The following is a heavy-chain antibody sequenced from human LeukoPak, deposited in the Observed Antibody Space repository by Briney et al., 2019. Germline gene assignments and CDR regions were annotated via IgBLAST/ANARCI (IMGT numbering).Heavy chain of an antibody. D-gene: IGHD3-22*01. CDR2: ISSSSSYI. CDR3: ARDISRRVTMIVVVHKPSYGMDV. V-gene: IGHV3-21*01. J-gene: IGHJ6*02. Sequence: GGSPRLSCAASGFTFSSYSMNWVRQAPGKGLEWVSSISSSSSYIYYADSVKGRFTISRDNAKNSLYLQMNSLRAEDTAVYYCARDISRRVTMIVVVHKPSYGMDVWGQGTTVTVSS. CDR1: GFTFSSYS.